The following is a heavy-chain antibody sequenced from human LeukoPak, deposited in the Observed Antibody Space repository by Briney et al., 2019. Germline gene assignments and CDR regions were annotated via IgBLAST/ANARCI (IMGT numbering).Heavy chain of an antibody. J-gene: IGHJ6*03. CDR2: IIPIFGTA. D-gene: IGHD3-3*01. Sequence: ASVKVSCKASGGTFSSYAISWVRQAPGQGLEWMGGIIPIFGTANYAQKFQGRVTITTDESTSTAYMELSSLRSEDTAVYYCARVYDFWSGYYYYMDVWGKGTTVTVSS. V-gene: IGHV1-69*05. CDR3: ARVYDFWSGYYYYMDV. CDR1: GGTFSSYA.